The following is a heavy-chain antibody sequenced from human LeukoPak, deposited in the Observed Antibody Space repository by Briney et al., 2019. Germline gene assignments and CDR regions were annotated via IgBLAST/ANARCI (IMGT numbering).Heavy chain of an antibody. CDR2: IIPIFGTA. CDR3: ARGEDGYNSLFDY. V-gene: IGHV1-69*05. J-gene: IGHJ4*02. D-gene: IGHD5-24*01. Sequence: SVKVSCKASGGTFSSYAISWVRQAPGQGLEWMGGIIPIFGTANYAQKFQGRVTITTDESTSTAYMELSSLRSEDTAVYYCARGEDGYNSLFDYWGQGTLVTVSS. CDR1: GGTFSSYA.